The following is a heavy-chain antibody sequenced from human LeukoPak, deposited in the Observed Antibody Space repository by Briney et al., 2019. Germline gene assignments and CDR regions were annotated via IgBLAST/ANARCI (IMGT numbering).Heavy chain of an antibody. CDR2: IYYSGST. D-gene: IGHD6-19*01. V-gene: IGHV4-59*08. CDR1: GGSINSHN. CDR3: VRRDNTGWNYFDC. Sequence: PSETLSLTCTVSGGSINSHNWSWIRQSPGKALEWIGDIYYSGSTKYNPSLKSRVTISVDTPKNDLSLRLTSVLAADTAIYYCVRRDNTGWNYFDCWGQGILVTVSS. J-gene: IGHJ4*02.